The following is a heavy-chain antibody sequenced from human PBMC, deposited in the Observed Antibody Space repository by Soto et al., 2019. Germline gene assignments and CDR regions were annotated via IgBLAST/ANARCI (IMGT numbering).Heavy chain of an antibody. CDR1: GGSISSYY. V-gene: IGHV4-59*01. CDR3: ARDLWGYCGTDCYPLDV. D-gene: IGHD2-21*02. J-gene: IGHJ6*02. Sequence: QVQLQESGPGLVKPSETLSLTCTVSGGSISSYYWSWIRQPTGKGLEWIGNMYNTGSTVYNASLKSRVTMSVAXSXNXXPLTLNAVTAAATAVYYCARDLWGYCGTDCYPLDVWGQGTTVTVSS. CDR2: MYNTGST.